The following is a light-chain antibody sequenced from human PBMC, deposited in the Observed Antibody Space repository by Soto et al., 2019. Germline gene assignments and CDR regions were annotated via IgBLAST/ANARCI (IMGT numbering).Light chain of an antibody. CDR3: SSFSYSSTPNYV. CDR1: SSDVGGYNY. CDR2: DVD. V-gene: IGLV2-14*01. J-gene: IGLJ1*01. Sequence: QSALTQPASVSGSPGQSITISCTGTSSDVGGYNYVSWYQQHPGKAPKLIIYDVDNRPSGISSRFSGSKSGNTASLTISGPQAEDEADYYCSSFSYSSTPNYVFGTGTKLTVL.